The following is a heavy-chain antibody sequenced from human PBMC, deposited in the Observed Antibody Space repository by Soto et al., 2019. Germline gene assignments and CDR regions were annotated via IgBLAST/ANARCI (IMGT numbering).Heavy chain of an antibody. CDR1: RFTFSSYW. CDR2: INSDGSST. D-gene: IGHD3-10*01. J-gene: IGHJ6*02. Sequence: GGSLRLSCAASRFTFSSYWMHWVRQAPGKGPVWVSRINSDGSSTSYADSVKGRFTISRDNAKNTLYLQMNSLRAEDTAVYYCARWGSPVLRWFGELGTHYYGMDVWDQGATVTVSS. CDR3: ARWGSPVLRWFGELGTHYYGMDV. V-gene: IGHV3-74*01.